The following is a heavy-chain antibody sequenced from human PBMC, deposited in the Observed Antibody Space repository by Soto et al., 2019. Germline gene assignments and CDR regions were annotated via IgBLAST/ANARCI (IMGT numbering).Heavy chain of an antibody. J-gene: IGHJ3*02. D-gene: IGHD4-17*01. Sequence: EGQLVQSGGGVVHPGGSLRLSCVASGFTFSTYWMHWVRQAPGKGLVWVSRINSDGSGTTYADSVKGRFTISRDNTKNTLYLQMSSLRAEATAMYYCGRAPVVHDYDDFVVEHIWGQGTMVSVST. CDR2: INSDGSGT. CDR3: GRAPVVHDYDDFVVEHI. V-gene: IGHV3-74*01. CDR1: GFTFSTYW.